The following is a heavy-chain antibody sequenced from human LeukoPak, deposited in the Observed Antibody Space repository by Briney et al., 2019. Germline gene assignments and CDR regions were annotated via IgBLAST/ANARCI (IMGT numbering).Heavy chain of an antibody. D-gene: IGHD6-6*01. Sequence: PGGSLRLSCAASGFTFSSYGMHWVRQAPGKGLEWVAVIWYDGSNKYYADSVKGRFTISRDNSKNTLYLQMNSLRAEDTAVYYCAKETTTREGEYSSSPSFDPWGQGTLVTVSS. CDR2: IWYDGSNK. CDR3: AKETTTREGEYSSSPSFDP. CDR1: GFTFSSYG. J-gene: IGHJ5*02. V-gene: IGHV3-33*06.